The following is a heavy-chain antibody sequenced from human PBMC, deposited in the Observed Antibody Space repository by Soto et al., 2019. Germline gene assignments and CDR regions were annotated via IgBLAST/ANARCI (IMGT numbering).Heavy chain of an antibody. CDR3: ARQRTTVVTQAYFDH. Sequence: SETLSLICIVSGESISSSSYYWGWIRQPPGKGLEWIGSIYYSGRTYYNPSFKSRVTISIDTSKNQFSLKLSSVTATDTAVYYCARQRTTVVTQAYFDHWGQGTLVTVSS. J-gene: IGHJ4*02. V-gene: IGHV4-39*01. CDR2: IYYSGRT. CDR1: GESISSSSYY. D-gene: IGHD2-21*02.